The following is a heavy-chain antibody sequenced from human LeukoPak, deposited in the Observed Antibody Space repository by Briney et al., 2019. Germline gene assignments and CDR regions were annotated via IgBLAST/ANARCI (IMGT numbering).Heavy chain of an antibody. V-gene: IGHV3-30*18. CDR1: GFTFSSYG. CDR2: ISYDGSNK. CDR3: AKSEEEEAFDY. J-gene: IGHJ4*02. Sequence: PGGSLRLSCAASGFTFSSYGMHWVRQAPGKGLEWVAVISYDGSNKYYADSVKGRFTISRDNSKITLYLQRNSLRAEDTAVYYCAKSEEEEAFDYWGQGTLVTVSS.